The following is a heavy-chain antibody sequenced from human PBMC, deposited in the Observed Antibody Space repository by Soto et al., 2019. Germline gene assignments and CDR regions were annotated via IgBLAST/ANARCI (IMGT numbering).Heavy chain of an antibody. CDR1: GGSFRGYY. CDR3: ARGGGGVVYGMDV. CDR2: INHSGST. Sequence: QVQLQPWGAGLLKPSETLSLTCAVYGGSFRGYYWSWIRQPPGKGLAWIGEINHSGSTNYNPSLKSRVTISVDTSKTQFSLKLSSVTSADTAVYYCARGGGGVVYGMDVWGQGTTVTVSS. D-gene: IGHD2-15*01. V-gene: IGHV4-34*01. J-gene: IGHJ6*02.